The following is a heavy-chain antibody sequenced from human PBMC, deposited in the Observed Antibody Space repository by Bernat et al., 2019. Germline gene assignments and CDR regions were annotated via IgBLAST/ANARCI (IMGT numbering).Heavy chain of an antibody. CDR3: AADTNMVLRP. CDR1: GFTFSNYG. D-gene: IGHD3-10*01. V-gene: IGHV3-30-3*01. J-gene: IGHJ5*02. Sequence: QVQLVESGGGVVQPGRSLRLSCAASGFTFSNYGMHWVRQAPGKGLEWVAVISHDETYKYYADSVKGRFTISRDNSKNTLSLQMNSLRVEDTAVYYCAADTNMVLRPWGQGTLVTVSS. CDR2: ISHDETYK.